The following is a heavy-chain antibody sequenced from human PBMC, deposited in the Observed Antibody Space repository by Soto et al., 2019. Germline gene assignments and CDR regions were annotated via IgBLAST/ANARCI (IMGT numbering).Heavy chain of an antibody. CDR1: GGSISSYY. CDR2: IYYSGST. Sequence: SETLSLTCTVSGGSISSYYWSWIRQPPGKGLEWIGYIYYSGSTNYNPSLKSRVTISVDTSKNQFSLKLSSVTAADTAVYYCARHDAADYYDSSGYSHWGQGTLVTVSS. V-gene: IGHV4-59*08. D-gene: IGHD3-22*01. J-gene: IGHJ4*02. CDR3: ARHDAADYYDSSGYSH.